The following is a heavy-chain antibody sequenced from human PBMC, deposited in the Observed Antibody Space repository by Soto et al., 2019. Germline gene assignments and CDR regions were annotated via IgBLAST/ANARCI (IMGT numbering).Heavy chain of an antibody. CDR3: ARAPDIVATWGGNWFDP. CDR2: IYHSGST. V-gene: IGHV4-4*02. D-gene: IGHD5-12*01. Sequence: QVQLQESGPGLVKPSGTLSLTCAVSGGSISSSNWWSWVRQPPGKGLEWIGEIYHSGSTNYNPSLKSRVTISVDKSKNQFSLKLSSVTAADTAEYYCARAPDIVATWGGNWFDPWGQGTLVTVSS. J-gene: IGHJ5*02. CDR1: GGSISSSNW.